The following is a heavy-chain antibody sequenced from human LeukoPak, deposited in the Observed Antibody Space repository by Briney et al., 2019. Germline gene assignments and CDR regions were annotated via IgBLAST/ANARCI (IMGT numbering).Heavy chain of an antibody. Sequence: GGSLRLSCAASGFTFSSYEMNWVRQAPGKGLEWVSYISSSGSTIYYADSVKGRFTISRDNAKNSLYLQMNSLRAEDTAVYYCVRDSYSSSWYGGAFDIWGQGTMVTVSS. CDR2: ISSSGSTI. CDR3: VRDSYSSSWYGGAFDI. CDR1: GFTFSSYE. J-gene: IGHJ3*02. D-gene: IGHD6-13*01. V-gene: IGHV3-48*03.